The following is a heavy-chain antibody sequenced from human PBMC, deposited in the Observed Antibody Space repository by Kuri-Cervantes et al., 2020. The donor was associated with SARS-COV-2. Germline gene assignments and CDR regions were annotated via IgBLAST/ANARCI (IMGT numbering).Heavy chain of an antibody. CDR1: GGSFSGYY. CDR2: LYNSGNT. V-gene: IGHV4-59*01. CDR3: ARVGGATYGVVVYYYYYMDV. J-gene: IGHJ6*03. D-gene: IGHD3-3*01. Sequence: GSLRLSCAVYGGSFSGYYWSWLRQPPGKPLERIGYLYNSGNTNYNPSFKSRVTISKDASNNRFSLRLSSVTAADTAVYYCARVGGATYGVVVYYYYYMDVWGKGTTVTVSS.